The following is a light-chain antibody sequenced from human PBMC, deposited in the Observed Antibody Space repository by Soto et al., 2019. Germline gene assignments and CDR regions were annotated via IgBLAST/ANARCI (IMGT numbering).Light chain of an antibody. CDR3: QQYNSYPVT. Sequence: DIQMTQSPSTLSASVGDRVTITCRASQSISSWLAWYQQKPVKAPILLIYDASSLESGVPSRFSGSGSGTEFTLTISSLQPDDFATYYCQQYNSYPVTFGQGTKVEIK. J-gene: IGKJ1*01. V-gene: IGKV1-5*01. CDR1: QSISSW. CDR2: DAS.